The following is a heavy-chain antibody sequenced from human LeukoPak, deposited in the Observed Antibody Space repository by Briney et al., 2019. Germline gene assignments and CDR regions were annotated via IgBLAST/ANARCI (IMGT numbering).Heavy chain of an antibody. V-gene: IGHV4-34*01. D-gene: IGHD3-3*01. CDR2: INHSGST. CDR3: ARIQLYYDFWSGYYHTFDY. Sequence: SETLSLTCAVYGGSFSGYYWSWIRQPPGKGLEWIGEINHSGSTNYNSSLKSRVTISVDTSKNQFSLKLSSVTAADTAVYYCARIQLYYDFWSGYYHTFDYWGQGTLVTVSS. J-gene: IGHJ4*02. CDR1: GGSFSGYY.